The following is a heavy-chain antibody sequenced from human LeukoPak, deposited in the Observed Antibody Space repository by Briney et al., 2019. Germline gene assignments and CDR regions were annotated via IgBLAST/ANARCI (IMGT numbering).Heavy chain of an antibody. CDR1: GFTFSSYS. CDR3: ASVRGSSGYYPIDY. CDR2: ISGSGGST. Sequence: GGSLRLSCAASGFTFSSYSMNWVRQAPGKGLEWVSAISGSGGSTYYADSVKGRFTISRDNSKDTLYLQMNSLRAEDTAVYYCASVRGSSGYYPIDYWGQGTLVTVSS. J-gene: IGHJ4*02. D-gene: IGHD3-22*01. V-gene: IGHV3-23*01.